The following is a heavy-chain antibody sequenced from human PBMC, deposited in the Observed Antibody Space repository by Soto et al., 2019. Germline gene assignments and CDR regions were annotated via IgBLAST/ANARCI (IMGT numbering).Heavy chain of an antibody. CDR1: GYSISSGYY. V-gene: IGHV4-38-2*01. D-gene: IGHD6-6*01. CDR3: ARVSSSSSPYFDY. Sequence: ASETLSLTCAVSGYSISSGYYWGWIRQPPGKGLEWIGSIYHSGSTYYNPSLKSRVTISVDTSKNQFSLKLSSVTAADTAVYYCARVSSSSSPYFDYWGQGTLVTVSS. CDR2: IYHSGST. J-gene: IGHJ4*02.